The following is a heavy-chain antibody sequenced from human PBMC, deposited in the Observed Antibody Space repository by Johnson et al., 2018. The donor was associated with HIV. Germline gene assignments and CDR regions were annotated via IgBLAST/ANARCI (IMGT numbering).Heavy chain of an antibody. J-gene: IGHJ3*02. D-gene: IGHD6-19*01. V-gene: IGHV3-30-3*01. CDR2: ISYDGSNK. CDR1: GLTFSDYA. CDR3: ARAGAVGLDAFDI. Sequence: QVQLVESGVGVVQPGRSLRLSCAASGLTFSDYAMHWVRPAPGKGLEWVAVISYDGSNKYYADSVNARFTISRDNSKNTLYLQMNSLRAEDTAVYYCARAGAVGLDAFDIWGQGTMVTVSS.